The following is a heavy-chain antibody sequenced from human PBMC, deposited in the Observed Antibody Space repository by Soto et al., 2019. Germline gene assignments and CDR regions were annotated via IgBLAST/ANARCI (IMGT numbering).Heavy chain of an antibody. V-gene: IGHV4-59*11. CDR1: GDSLKNHY. CDR3: ARSSMVRVDYFDI. D-gene: IGHD3-10*01. Sequence: PSETLSLTCSVSGDSLKNHYWAWIRHSPGKGLEWIGNIYDTGSTNYSPALKSRVSMSVDTSKNLFSLKMNSVTAADTAVYYCARSSMVRVDYFDIWGKGTVVTAPQ. J-gene: IGHJ4*02. CDR2: IYDTGST.